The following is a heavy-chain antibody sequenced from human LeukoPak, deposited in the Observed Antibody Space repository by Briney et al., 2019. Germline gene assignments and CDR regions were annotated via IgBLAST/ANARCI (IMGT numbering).Heavy chain of an antibody. Sequence: GASVKVSCKVSGYTLTELSMHWVRQAPGKGLECMGGFDPEDGETIYAQKFQGRFTMTEDTSTDTAYMELSSLRSEDTAVYYCATRHDSSGYYRYFQHWGQGTLVTVSS. V-gene: IGHV1-24*01. CDR3: ATRHDSSGYYRYFQH. CDR1: GYTLTELS. CDR2: FDPEDGET. D-gene: IGHD3-22*01. J-gene: IGHJ1*01.